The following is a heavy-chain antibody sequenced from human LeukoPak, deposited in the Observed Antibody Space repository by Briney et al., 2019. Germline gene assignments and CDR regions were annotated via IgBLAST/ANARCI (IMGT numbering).Heavy chain of an antibody. CDR3: ATKYTSGWYYFDY. CDR1: GYSFTSYW. J-gene: IGHJ4*02. V-gene: IGHV5-51*01. CDR2: IDPGDSET. D-gene: IGHD6-19*01. Sequence: GEALKISCKGSGYSFTSYWIGWVRQMPGKGLEWMGAIDPGDSETRYSPSFQCQVTISADKSISTAYLQWSSLKASDTAMYYCATKYTSGWYYFDYWGQGTLVTVSS.